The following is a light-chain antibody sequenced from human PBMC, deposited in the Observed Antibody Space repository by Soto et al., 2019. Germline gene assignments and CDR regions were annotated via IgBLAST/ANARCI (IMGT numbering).Light chain of an antibody. CDR2: GAS. CDR1: QSVRSK. V-gene: IGKV3-15*01. J-gene: IGKJ5*01. Sequence: SHTLSTLSWSPEETVTLSCRASQSVRSKLAWYQQKPGQAPRLFIYGASTRATGIQARFSGSGSGTEFTLTISSLQSEDFALYYFQQYNNGPTITFGEGTLL. CDR3: QQYNNGPTIT.